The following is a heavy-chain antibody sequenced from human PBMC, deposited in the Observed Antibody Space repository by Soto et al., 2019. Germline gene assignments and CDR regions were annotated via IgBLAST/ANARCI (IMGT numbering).Heavy chain of an antibody. J-gene: IGHJ4*02. D-gene: IGHD4-17*01. V-gene: IGHV4-31*03. CDR2: IYYSGST. Sequence: SETLSLTCTVSGGSISSSSYYWGWIRQPPGKGLEWIGYIYYSGSTYYNPSLKSRVTISVDTSKNQFSLKLSSVTAADTAVYYCARTFYGDYVGFYFDYWGQGTLVTVSS. CDR3: ARTFYGDYVGFYFDY. CDR1: GGSISSSSYY.